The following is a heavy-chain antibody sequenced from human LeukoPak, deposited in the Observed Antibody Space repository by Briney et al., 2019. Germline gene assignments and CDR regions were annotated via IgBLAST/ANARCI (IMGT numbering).Heavy chain of an antibody. CDR2: IYHSGST. Sequence: SETLSLTCAVYGGSFSGYYWSWIRQPPGEGLQWLGYIYHSGSTNYNPSLKSRVTISVDTSKNQFSLKLSSVTTADTAVYYCARGSAWYFVYWGQGTLVTVSS. V-gene: IGHV4-59*01. J-gene: IGHJ4*02. CDR3: ARGSAWYFVY. D-gene: IGHD6-19*01. CDR1: GGSFSGYY.